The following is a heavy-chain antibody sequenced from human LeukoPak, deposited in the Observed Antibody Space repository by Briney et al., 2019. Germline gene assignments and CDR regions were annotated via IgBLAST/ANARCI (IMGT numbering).Heavy chain of an antibody. D-gene: IGHD5-24*01. CDR3: AREDVEMATIFFDY. Sequence: ASVKVSCKASGYTFTGYYMHWVRQAPGQGLEWMGWINPNSGGTNYAQKFQGRVAMTRDTSISTAYMELSRLRSDGTAVYYCAREDVEMATIFFDYWGQGTLVTVSS. CDR1: GYTFTGYY. J-gene: IGHJ4*02. V-gene: IGHV1-2*02. CDR2: INPNSGGT.